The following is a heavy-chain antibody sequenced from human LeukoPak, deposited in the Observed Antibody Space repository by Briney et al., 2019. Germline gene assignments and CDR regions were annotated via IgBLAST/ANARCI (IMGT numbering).Heavy chain of an antibody. CDR3: AREIPSGYYYPYYFDY. CDR2: ISAYNGNT. V-gene: IGHV1-18*01. D-gene: IGHD3-22*01. J-gene: IGHJ4*02. CDR1: GYTSTSYG. Sequence: ASVTVSCKASGYTSTSYGISWVRQAPGQGLEWMGWISAYNGNTNYAQKLQGRVTMTTDTSTSTAYMELRSLRSDDTAVYYCAREIPSGYYYPYYFDYWGQGTLVTVSS.